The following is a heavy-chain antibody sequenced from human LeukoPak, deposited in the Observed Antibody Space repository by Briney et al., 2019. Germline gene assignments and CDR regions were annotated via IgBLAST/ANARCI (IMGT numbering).Heavy chain of an antibody. CDR2: ICPSGGST. D-gene: IGHD5-24*01. Sequence: ASVKVSCKAFGYTFTSNYMHWVRQAPGQGPEWMGVICPSGGSTTYAQKFQGRVTLTRDMSTSTDYLELSSLRSEDTAVYYCARDNSVRDEVWWFNPWGQGTLVTVSS. J-gene: IGHJ5*02. CDR1: GYTFTSNY. V-gene: IGHV1-46*01. CDR3: ARDNSVRDEVWWFNP.